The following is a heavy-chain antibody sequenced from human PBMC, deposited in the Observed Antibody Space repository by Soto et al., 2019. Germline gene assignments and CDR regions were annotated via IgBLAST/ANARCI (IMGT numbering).Heavy chain of an antibody. J-gene: IGHJ4*02. CDR1: GGTFSSYA. CDR2: VIPIVGTA. CDR3: AAPYGSGSYYNGFDY. D-gene: IGHD3-10*01. V-gene: IGHV1-69*12. Sequence: QVQLVQSGAEVKKPESSVKVSCKAAGGTFSSYAISWVRQAPGQGLEWMGGVIPIVGTANYAQKFQGRGTITADESTSTAYMELSSLRSEDTAVYYCAAPYGSGSYYNGFDYWGQGTLVTVSS.